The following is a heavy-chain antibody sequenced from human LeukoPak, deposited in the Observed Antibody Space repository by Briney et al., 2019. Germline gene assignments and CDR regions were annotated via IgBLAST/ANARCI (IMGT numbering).Heavy chain of an antibody. Sequence: ASVKVSCKASGYTFTSYDINWVRQATGQGLEWMGWMNPNSGNTGYAQKFQGRVTMTRNTSISTAYMELSSLRSEDTAVYYCARGRRSRVAATTGYYYMDVWGKGTTVTVSS. J-gene: IGHJ6*03. D-gene: IGHD2-15*01. CDR3: ARGRRSRVAATTGYYYMDV. CDR1: GYTFTSYD. CDR2: MNPNSGNT. V-gene: IGHV1-8*01.